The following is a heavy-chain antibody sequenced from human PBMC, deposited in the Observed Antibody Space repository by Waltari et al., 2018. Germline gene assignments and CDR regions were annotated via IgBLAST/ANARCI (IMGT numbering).Heavy chain of an antibody. V-gene: IGHV1-8*03. D-gene: IGHD4-17*01. CDR3: ARGPASGDYPKYYYMDV. Sequence: QVQLVQSGAEVKKPGASVKVSCKASGYTFTSYDINWVRQATGQGLEWMGWMNPNSGNTGYAQKFQGRVTSTRNTSISTAYRELSSLRSEDTAVYYCARGPASGDYPKYYYMDVWGKGTTVTISS. CDR1: GYTFTSYD. CDR2: MNPNSGNT. J-gene: IGHJ6*03.